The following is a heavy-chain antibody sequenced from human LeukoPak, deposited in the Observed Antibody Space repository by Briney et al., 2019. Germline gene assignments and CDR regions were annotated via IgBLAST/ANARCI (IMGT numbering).Heavy chain of an antibody. CDR1: GGSISSGGYY. D-gene: IGHD3-3*01. CDR3: ARMDQRLHVDFWSGYPNFDY. V-gene: IGHV4-30-2*01. CDR2: IYHSGST. J-gene: IGHJ4*02. Sequence: SETLSLTCTVSGGSISSGGYYWSWIRQPPGKGLEWIGYIYHSGSTYYNPSLKSRVTISVDRSKNQFSLKLSSVTAADTAVYYCARMDQRLHVDFWSGYPNFDYWGQGTLVTVSS.